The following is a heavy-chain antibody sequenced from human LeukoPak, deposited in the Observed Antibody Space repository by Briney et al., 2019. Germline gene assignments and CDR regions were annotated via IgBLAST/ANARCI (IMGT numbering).Heavy chain of an antibody. D-gene: IGHD3-3*01. V-gene: IGHV3-7*01. J-gene: IGHJ3*02. CDR1: GFTFSSYW. CDR3: ASLYVLRILEWKDAFDI. Sequence: GGSLRLSCAASGFTFSSYWMSWVRQAPGKGLEWVANIKQDGSEKYYVDSVKGRFTISRDNAKNSLYLQMNSLRAEDTAVYYCASLYVLRILEWKDAFDIWGQGTMATVSS. CDR2: IKQDGSEK.